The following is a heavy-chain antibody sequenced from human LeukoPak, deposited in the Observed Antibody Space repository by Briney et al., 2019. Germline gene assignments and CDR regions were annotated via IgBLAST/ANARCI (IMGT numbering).Heavy chain of an antibody. V-gene: IGHV1-69*01. CDR1: GGIFSNYA. CDR3: TRDHDCSSTSCPYSLSAGNL. CDR2: IIPMIGTP. Sequence: SVKVSCKASGGIFSNYAINWVRQAPGQGLEWMGGIIPMIGTPKYAQKFQGRLTITAEESTKTAYMNLSSLRFDDTAIYYCTRDHDCSSTSCPYSLSAGNLWGQGTLVTVSS. D-gene: IGHD2-2*01. J-gene: IGHJ4*02.